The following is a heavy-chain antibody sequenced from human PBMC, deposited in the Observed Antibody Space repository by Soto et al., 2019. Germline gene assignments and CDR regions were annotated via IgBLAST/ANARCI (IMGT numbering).Heavy chain of an antibody. Sequence: SETLSLTCSVSGAALNSGNYYWSWIRQVPGKGLEWIGHIYVTGAVDSNPSLRDRITISQDTSERQFSLNLRLVTAADTAVYYCARLRIATNNYKWFDPWGQGTLVTVSS. D-gene: IGHD2-21*01. CDR3: ARLRIATNNYKWFDP. V-gene: IGHV4-31*03. CDR2: IYVTGAV. J-gene: IGHJ5*02. CDR1: GAALNSGNYY.